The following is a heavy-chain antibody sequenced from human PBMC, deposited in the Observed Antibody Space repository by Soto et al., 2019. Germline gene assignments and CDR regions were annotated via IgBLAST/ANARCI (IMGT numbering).Heavy chain of an antibody. V-gene: IGHV1-18*01. Sequence: KVSCKASGDTFTSYGISWARQAPGQGLEWMGWISAYNGNTNYAQKLQGRVTMTTDTSTSTAYMELRSLRSDDTAVYYCARLPRFLEWFPLDYWGKGTLVTVSS. CDR3: ARLPRFLEWFPLDY. CDR2: ISAYNGNT. J-gene: IGHJ4*02. D-gene: IGHD3-3*01. CDR1: GDTFTSYG.